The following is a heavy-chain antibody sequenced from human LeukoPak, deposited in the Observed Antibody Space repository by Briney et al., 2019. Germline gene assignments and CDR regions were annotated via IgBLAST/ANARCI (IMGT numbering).Heavy chain of an antibody. CDR1: GGSISSYY. J-gene: IGHJ1*01. D-gene: IGHD5-12*01. Sequence: SETLSLTCTVPGGSISSYYWSWIRQPPGKGLEWIGYIYYSGSTNYNPSLKSRVTISVDTSKNQFPLKLSSVTAADTAVYYCARGYAAGYFQHWGQGTLVTVSS. V-gene: IGHV4-59*01. CDR3: ARGYAAGYFQH. CDR2: IYYSGST.